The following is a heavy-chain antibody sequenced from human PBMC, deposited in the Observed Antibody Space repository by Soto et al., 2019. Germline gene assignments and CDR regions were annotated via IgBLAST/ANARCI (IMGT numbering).Heavy chain of an antibody. CDR3: AVAGLPFEY. CDR2: INPNSGDT. Sequence: QVQLVQSGAEVKKPGASVKVSCKTSGYTFTGYYIHWVRQAPGQGLEWMALINPNSGDTNYGHKFQGRVTLTRDTSINTVYMEVTILRFDDTAVYYCAVAGLPFEYWGQGTLVTVFS. CDR1: GYTFTGYY. D-gene: IGHD6-19*01. V-gene: IGHV1-2*02. J-gene: IGHJ4*02.